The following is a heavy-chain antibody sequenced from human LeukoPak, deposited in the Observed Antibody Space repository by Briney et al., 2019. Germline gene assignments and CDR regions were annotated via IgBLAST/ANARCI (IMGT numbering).Heavy chain of an antibody. D-gene: IGHD6-13*01. CDR1: GGSISSTSYY. CDR3: ARGQEYSSSLYRS. J-gene: IGHJ4*02. V-gene: IGHV4-39*07. CDR2: IYYSGST. Sequence: SETLSLTCVVSGGSISSTSYYWGWIRQPPGKGLEWLGSIYYSGSTYYSPSLKSRVTISVDTSKNQFSLKLSSVTAADTAVYYCARGQEYSSSLYRSWGQGTLVTVSS.